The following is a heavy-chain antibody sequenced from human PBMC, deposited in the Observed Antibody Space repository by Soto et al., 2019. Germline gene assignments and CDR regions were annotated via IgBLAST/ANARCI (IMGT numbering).Heavy chain of an antibody. D-gene: IGHD3-3*01. V-gene: IGHV3-23*01. CDR2: ISGSGGST. J-gene: IGHJ5*02. Sequence: EVHLLESGEGLIQPGGSLRLSCAASGFTFSGYAMSWVRQAPGRGLEWVSAISGSGGSTFYADSVKGRFTISRDNSKDTMYLQMHSLRAEDTAVYYCAREDFGRFCHTSVCPNWFDPWGQGTPVTVSS. CDR1: GFTFSGYA. CDR3: AREDFGRFCHTSVCPNWFDP.